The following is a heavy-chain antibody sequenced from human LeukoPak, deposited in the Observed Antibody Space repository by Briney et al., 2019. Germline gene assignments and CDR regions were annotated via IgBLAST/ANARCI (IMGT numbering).Heavy chain of an antibody. CDR2: ISGSGGST. CDR3: AKDPYSSGFNYFDY. V-gene: IGHV3-23*01. CDR1: GFTFSSYA. J-gene: IGHJ4*02. D-gene: IGHD6-19*01. Sequence: GGSLRLSCAASGFTFSSYAMSWVRQAPGKRLEWVSAISGSGGSTYYADSVKGRFTISRDNSKNTLYLQMNSLRAEDTAVYYCAKDPYSSGFNYFDYWGQGTLVTVSS.